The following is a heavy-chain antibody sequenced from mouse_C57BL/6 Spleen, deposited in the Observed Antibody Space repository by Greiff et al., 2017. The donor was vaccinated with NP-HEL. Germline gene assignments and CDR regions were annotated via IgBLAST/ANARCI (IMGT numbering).Heavy chain of an antibody. Sequence: EVKLMESGGGLVKPGGSLKLSCAASGFTFSDYGMHWVRQAPEKGLEWVAYISSGSSTIYYADTVKGRFTITRDNAKNTLFLQMTSLRSEDTAMYYCARDVYYGNYNWYFEGWGTGTTVTVSS. CDR3: ARDVYYGNYNWYFEG. CDR2: ISSGSSTI. CDR1: GFTFSDYG. J-gene: IGHJ1*03. V-gene: IGHV5-17*01. D-gene: IGHD2-1*01.